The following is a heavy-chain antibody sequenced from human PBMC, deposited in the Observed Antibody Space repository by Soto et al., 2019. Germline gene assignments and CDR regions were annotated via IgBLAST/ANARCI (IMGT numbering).Heavy chain of an antibody. CDR2: IYYSGST. D-gene: IGHD5-18*01. CDR1: GGSISSYY. CDR3: ARALGGYSYGNLDY. Sequence: SETLSLTCTVSGGSISSYYWSWIRQPPGKGLEWIGYIYYSGSTNYNPSLKSRVAISVDTSKNQFSLKLSSVTAADTAVYYCARALGGYSYGNLDYWGQGTLVTVSS. V-gene: IGHV4-59*01. J-gene: IGHJ4*02.